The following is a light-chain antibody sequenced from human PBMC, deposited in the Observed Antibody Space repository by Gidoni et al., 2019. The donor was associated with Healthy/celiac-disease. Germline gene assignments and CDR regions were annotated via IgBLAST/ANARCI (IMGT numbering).Light chain of an antibody. J-gene: IGKJ2*01. CDR2: VAS. CDR1: QSVRSK. V-gene: IGKV3-15*01. CDR3: QQYNNWPFMYT. Sequence: EIVMTQSPATLSVSPGERATLSCRASQSVRSKLAWYQQKPGQAPRLLIYVASTRATGIPARFSGSGSGTEFTLTISSLQSEDFAVYYCQQYNNWPFMYTFGQGTKLEIK.